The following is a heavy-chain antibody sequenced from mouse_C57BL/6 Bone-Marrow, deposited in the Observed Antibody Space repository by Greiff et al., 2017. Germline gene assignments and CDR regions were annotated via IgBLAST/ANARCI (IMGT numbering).Heavy chain of an antibody. V-gene: IGHV1-55*01. D-gene: IGHD2-5*01. J-gene: IGHJ1*03. CDR1: GYTFPSYW. CDR2: INPGSGST. CDR3: ARPYYSNYWYFDV. Sequence: QVQLQQPGAELVKPGASVKMSCKASGYTFPSYWITWVKRRPGQGLGWIGDINPGSGSTNYNEKFKSKATLPVDTSSSTAYMQLSSLTSEVSAVYYCARPYYSNYWYFDVWGTGTTVTVSS.